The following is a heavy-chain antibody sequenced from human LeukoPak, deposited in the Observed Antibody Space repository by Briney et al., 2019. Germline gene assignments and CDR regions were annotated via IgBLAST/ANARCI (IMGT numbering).Heavy chain of an antibody. Sequence: ASVKVSCKASGYTFTGYYMHWVRQAPGQGLEWMGWITAYNDNKSYAQKFQGRVTMSTDTATSTGYMELRSLRSDDTAAYYCARDSRWRTAGGSMAYWGQGTQVTVSS. V-gene: IGHV1-18*04. CDR3: ARDSRWRTAGGSMAY. D-gene: IGHD6-13*01. CDR1: GYTFTGYY. CDR2: ITAYNDNK. J-gene: IGHJ4*02.